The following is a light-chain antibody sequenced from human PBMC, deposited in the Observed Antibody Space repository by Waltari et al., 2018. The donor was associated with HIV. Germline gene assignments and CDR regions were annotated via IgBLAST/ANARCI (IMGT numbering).Light chain of an antibody. V-gene: IGKV3-15*01. Sequence: EILMTQSPATLSVSPGERATLSCRASQSVNSNLAWYQQKPGQTPRLLIYGTSTRATDIPARFSGSGSGTECTRTISSLQSEDFAVYYCHHYNNWRETFGQGTKVEIK. J-gene: IGKJ1*01. CDR1: QSVNSN. CDR2: GTS. CDR3: HHYNNWRET.